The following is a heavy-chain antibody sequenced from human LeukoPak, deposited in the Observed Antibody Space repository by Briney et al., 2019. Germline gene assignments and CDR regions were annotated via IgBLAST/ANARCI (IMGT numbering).Heavy chain of an antibody. D-gene: IGHD3-22*01. J-gene: IGHJ5*02. Sequence: ASVKVSCKASGYTFTGYYMHWVRQAPGQGLGWMGWINPNSGGTNYAQKFQGRVTMTRDTSISTAHMELSRLRSDDTAVYYCAREDYYESSGYYNWFDPWGQGTLVTVSS. CDR2: INPNSGGT. V-gene: IGHV1-2*02. CDR3: AREDYYESSGYYNWFDP. CDR1: GYTFTGYY.